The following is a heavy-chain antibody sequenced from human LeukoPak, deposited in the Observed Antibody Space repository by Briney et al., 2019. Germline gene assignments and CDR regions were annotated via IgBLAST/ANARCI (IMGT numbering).Heavy chain of an antibody. Sequence: SETLSLTCAVYGGSFSGYYWSWIRQPPGKGLEWIGEINHSGNTNHNSSLKSRVTISVDTSKSQFSLKLSSVSAADTAVYYCAGGYYYDSIGYKYYYGMDVWGQGTTVTVSS. CDR3: AGGYYYDSIGYKYYYGMDV. D-gene: IGHD3-22*01. CDR2: INHSGNT. J-gene: IGHJ6*02. V-gene: IGHV4-34*01. CDR1: GGSFSGYY.